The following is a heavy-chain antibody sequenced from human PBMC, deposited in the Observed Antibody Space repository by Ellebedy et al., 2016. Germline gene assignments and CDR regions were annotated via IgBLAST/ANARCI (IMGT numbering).Heavy chain of an antibody. D-gene: IGHD6-19*01. Sequence: ASVKVSCKASGYTFTSYYMHWVRQAPGQGLEWMGIINPSGGSTAYAPKFQGRVIVTRDTSTNTVYMELSSLRSEDTAVYYCARAGLVPRVAGTHAFDIWGQGTMVTVSS. J-gene: IGHJ3*02. CDR2: INPSGGST. CDR3: ARAGLVPRVAGTHAFDI. CDR1: GYTFTSYY. V-gene: IGHV1-46*01.